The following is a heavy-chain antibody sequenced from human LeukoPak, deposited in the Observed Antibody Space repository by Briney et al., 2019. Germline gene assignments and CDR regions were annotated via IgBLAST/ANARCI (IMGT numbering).Heavy chain of an antibody. CDR3: ARFNNGSHIRGDGLDI. J-gene: IGHJ3*02. D-gene: IGHD3-10*01. Sequence: NPGESLKISCKGSGYNFPIYWIAWVRQMPGKGLEWMGVIYPDDSNTSYSPSFQGQVTISVDKSISTTYLQLASLEASDTAMYYCARFNNGSHIRGDGLDIWGQGTMVIVSS. CDR2: IYPDDSNT. V-gene: IGHV5-51*01. CDR1: GYNFPIYW.